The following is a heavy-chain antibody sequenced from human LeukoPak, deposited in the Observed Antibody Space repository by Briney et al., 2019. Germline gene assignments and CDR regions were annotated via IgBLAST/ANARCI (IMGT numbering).Heavy chain of an antibody. V-gene: IGHV3-21*01. J-gene: IGHJ4*02. D-gene: IGHD3-10*01. CDR3: ARGNYGSGSYCDY. CDR2: ISSSSSYI. CDR1: GFTFSSYS. Sequence: GGSLRLSCAASGFTFSSYSMNWVRQAPGKGLEWVSSISSSSSYIYYADSVKGRFTISRDNAKNSLYLQMNSLRAEDTAVYYCARGNYGSGSYCDYWGQGTLVTVSS.